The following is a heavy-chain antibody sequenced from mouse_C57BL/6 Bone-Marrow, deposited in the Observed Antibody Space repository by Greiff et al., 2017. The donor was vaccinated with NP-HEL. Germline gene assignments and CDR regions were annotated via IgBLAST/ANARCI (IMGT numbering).Heavy chain of an antibody. J-gene: IGHJ1*03. CDR2: IRLKSDNYAT. V-gene: IGHV6-3*01. Sequence: EVKLEESGGGVVQPGGSLKLSCVASGFTFSNYWMNWVRQSPEKGLEWVAQIRLKSDNYATHYAESVKGRLSITRDDSKSSVYLQMNNLRSEDTGIYYCRDYDWYFDVWGTGTTVTVSS. CDR1: GFTFSNYW. D-gene: IGHD2-4*01. CDR3: RDYDWYFDV.